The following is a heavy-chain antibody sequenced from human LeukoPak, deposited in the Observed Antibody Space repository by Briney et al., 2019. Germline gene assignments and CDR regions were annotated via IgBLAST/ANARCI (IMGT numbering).Heavy chain of an antibody. J-gene: IGHJ4*02. V-gene: IGHV3-7*05. D-gene: IGHD3-16*01. Sequence: GGSLRLSCAASKFTFSADWMSCVCEAPGEGLEWVANIKQDGSEKYYVGSVQGRLTISRDNAKNSVYLQMNSLRAEDTAVYYCARDGGPFDYGGQGTLVTVSS. CDR3: ARDGGPFDY. CDR2: IKQDGSEK. CDR1: KFTFSADW.